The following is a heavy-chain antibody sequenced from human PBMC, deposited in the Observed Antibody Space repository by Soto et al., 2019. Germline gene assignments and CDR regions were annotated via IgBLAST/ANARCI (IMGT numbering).Heavy chain of an antibody. CDR2: IRSRPNKYAT. CDR3: VRRGDYGPEAFDY. Sequence: EVQLVESGGGLVQPGGSLKLSCAASGFSISASAMHWVRQASGKGLEWIGLIRSRPNKYATGYAASMTGRFTISRDDSKDTAYLQLNNVKVEDTAMYFGVRRGDYGPEAFDYWGQGALVIVSS. CDR1: GFSISASA. D-gene: IGHD4-17*01. V-gene: IGHV3-73*02. J-gene: IGHJ4*02.